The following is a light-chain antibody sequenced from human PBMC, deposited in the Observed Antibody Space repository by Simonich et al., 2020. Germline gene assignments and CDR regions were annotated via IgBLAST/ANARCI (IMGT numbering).Light chain of an antibody. Sequence: QPVLTQPPSASASLGASVTLTCTLSSGYSNYKVDWYQQRPGKGPRFVMRVGTGGLVGSKGEGIPVRLSVLGSVLNRYLTIKNIQEEDESDYHCGADHGSGSNFVVVFGGGTKLTVL. V-gene: IGLV9-49*01. CDR1: SGYSNYK. J-gene: IGLJ2*01. CDR2: VGTGGLVG. CDR3: GADHGSGSNFVVV.